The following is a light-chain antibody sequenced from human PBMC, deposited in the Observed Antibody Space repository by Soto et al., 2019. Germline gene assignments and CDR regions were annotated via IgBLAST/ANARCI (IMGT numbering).Light chain of an antibody. Sequence: QYALTQAASVSGSPGQSITISCTGTSSDIGAYHYVSWYQQRPGKAPKLMIYAVNNRPSGISNRFSGSKSGNTASLTISGLQAEDEAVYYCFSYTTSDTVLFGGGTKLTVL. V-gene: IGLV2-14*01. J-gene: IGLJ2*01. CDR1: SSDIGAYHY. CDR3: FSYTTSDTVL. CDR2: AVN.